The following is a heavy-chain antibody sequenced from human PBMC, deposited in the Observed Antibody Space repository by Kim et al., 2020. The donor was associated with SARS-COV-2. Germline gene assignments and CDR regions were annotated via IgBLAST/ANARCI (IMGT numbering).Heavy chain of an antibody. CDR1: GFTFSSYA. J-gene: IGHJ5*02. Sequence: GGSLRLSCAASGFTFSSYAMHWVRQAPGKGLEWVAITSYDGSNHYYTDSVKGRFTISRDNSKSTLYLQINSLRPEDTAIYYCVRARGGILGRFGWFDPWGQGPLVTVSS. V-gene: IGHV3-30-3*01. CDR3: VRARGGILGRFGWFDP. D-gene: IGHD7-27*01. CDR2: TSYDGSNH.